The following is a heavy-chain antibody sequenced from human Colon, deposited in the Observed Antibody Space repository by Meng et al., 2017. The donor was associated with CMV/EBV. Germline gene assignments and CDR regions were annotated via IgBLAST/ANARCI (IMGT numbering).Heavy chain of an antibody. CDR1: GVSFIPYS. Sequence: QPQRWRAVLMTPSEPLSPPFALYGVSFIPYSWSWIRHSPGKGLEWIAEIDHTGSTNYNPSLKSRVTISIDTSNSHFSLNLTSATAADTAVYYCARGGGTPIRGVLPFDFWGQGTLVTVSS. V-gene: IGHV4-34*01. D-gene: IGHD3-10*01. CDR2: IDHTGST. CDR3: ARGGGTPIRGVLPFDF. J-gene: IGHJ4*02.